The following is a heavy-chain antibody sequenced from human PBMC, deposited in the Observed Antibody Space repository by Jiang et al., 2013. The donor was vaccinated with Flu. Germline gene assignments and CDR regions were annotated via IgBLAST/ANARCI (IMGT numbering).Heavy chain of an antibody. CDR1: DGSISLYY. V-gene: IGHV4-59*01. D-gene: IGHD4-17*01. J-gene: IGHJ4*02. Sequence: GPGLVKPSETLSLTCTVSDGSISLYYWSWIRQPPGKGLEWIGFISYSGNTNYKPSLKSRVTISADTSKNQLSLKLSSVTAADTAVYYCASTPHPDYGDYVDYVGPG. CDR2: ISYSGNT. CDR3: ASTPHPDYGDYVDY.